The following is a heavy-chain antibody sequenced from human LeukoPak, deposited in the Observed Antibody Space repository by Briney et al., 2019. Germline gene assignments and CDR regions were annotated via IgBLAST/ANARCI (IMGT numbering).Heavy chain of an antibody. J-gene: IGHJ5*02. V-gene: IGHV1-46*01. Sequence: ASVKVPCKASGYTFTSYYMHWVRQAPGQGLEWMGIINPSGGSTSYAQKFQGRVTMTRDTSISTAYMELSRLRSDDTAVYYCARQVVVVIAPSNLNNWFDPWGQGTLVTVSS. CDR2: INPSGGST. D-gene: IGHD2-21*01. CDR1: GYTFTSYY. CDR3: ARQVVVVIAPSNLNNWFDP.